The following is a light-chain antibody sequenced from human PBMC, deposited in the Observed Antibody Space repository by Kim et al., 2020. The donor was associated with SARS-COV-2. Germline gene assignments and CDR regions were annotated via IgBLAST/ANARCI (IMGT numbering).Light chain of an antibody. Sequence: PEKRATLSCRASQSVATTYLAWYQQKPGQAPRLLIYGASNRATGIPDRFSGSGSGTDFILTISRLEPEDFAVYFCQQYGIAPPFTFGPGTKVDIK. J-gene: IGKJ3*01. CDR2: GAS. CDR1: QSVATTY. CDR3: QQYGIAPPFT. V-gene: IGKV3-20*01.